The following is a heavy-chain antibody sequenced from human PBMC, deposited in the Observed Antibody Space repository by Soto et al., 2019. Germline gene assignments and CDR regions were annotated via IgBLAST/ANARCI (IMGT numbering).Heavy chain of an antibody. CDR1: GGSFSGYY. CDR3: ARSSSSQLYYYYYYMDV. J-gene: IGHJ6*03. Sequence: SETLSLTCAVYGGSFSGYYWSWIRQPPGKGLEWIGEINHSGSTNYNPSLKSRVTISVDTSKNQFSLKLSSVTAADTAVYYCARSSSSQLYYYYYYMDVWGKGTTVTVSS. V-gene: IGHV4-34*01. CDR2: INHSGST.